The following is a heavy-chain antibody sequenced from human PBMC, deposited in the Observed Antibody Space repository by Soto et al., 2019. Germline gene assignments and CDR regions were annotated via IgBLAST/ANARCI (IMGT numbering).Heavy chain of an antibody. J-gene: IGHJ6*02. CDR3: AREDSSGPARYYYYGMDV. V-gene: IGHV3-30-3*01. CDR2: ISYGGSNK. Sequence: GGSLRLSCAASRFTFSTYAMHWVRQAPGKGLEWVAVISYGGSNKYYADSVKGRFTIFRDNSQNTLYLQMNSLRTEDTAVYYCAREDSSGPARYYYYGMDVWGQGTTVTVSS. D-gene: IGHD6-19*01. CDR1: RFTFSTYA.